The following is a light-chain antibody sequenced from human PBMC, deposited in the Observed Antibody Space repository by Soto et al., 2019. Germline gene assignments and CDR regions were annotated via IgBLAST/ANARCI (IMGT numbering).Light chain of an antibody. CDR3: QQYNSYWT. Sequence: DIQMTQSPSTLSASIGDRVTITCRASQSINNWLAWYQQKPGKAPKLLIYDASSLESGVPSRFSGGGSGTEFTLTISSLQPDDFATYYCQQYNSYWTFGQGTKVDIK. CDR2: DAS. V-gene: IGKV1-5*01. CDR1: QSINNW. J-gene: IGKJ1*01.